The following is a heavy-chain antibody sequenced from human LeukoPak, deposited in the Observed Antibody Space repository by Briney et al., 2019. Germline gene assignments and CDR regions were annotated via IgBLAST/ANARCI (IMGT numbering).Heavy chain of an antibody. V-gene: IGHV3-23*01. J-gene: IGHJ4*02. CDR2: ITNGGVTT. Sequence: GGSLRLSCAASGFPFGSYAMSWVRQTPGKSLEWVSFITNGGVTTYYADSVRGRFTISRDNSKNILYLQMNSLRVEDTAVYYCVKLSSGSGSKFGFDAWGQGTLVTVSS. CDR3: VKLSSGSGSKFGFDA. D-gene: IGHD6-19*01. CDR1: GFPFGSYA.